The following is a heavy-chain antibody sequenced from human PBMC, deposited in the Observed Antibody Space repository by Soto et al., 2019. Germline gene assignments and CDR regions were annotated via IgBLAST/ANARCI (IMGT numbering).Heavy chain of an antibody. CDR3: ERDRTVAARGSWFDP. V-gene: IGHV4-4*07. CDR2: IYTSGST. J-gene: IGHJ5*02. CDR1: GGRISSYY. Sequence: EPLSITCTGSGGRISSYYWSWIRQPAGKGLEWIGRIYTSGSTNYNPSLKSRVTMSVDTSKNQFSLKLSSVTAADTAVYYCERDRTVAARGSWFDPWGQGTLVTVSS. D-gene: IGHD6-6*01.